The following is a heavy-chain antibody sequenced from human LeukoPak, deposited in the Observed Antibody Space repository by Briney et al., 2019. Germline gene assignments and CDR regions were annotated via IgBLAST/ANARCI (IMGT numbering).Heavy chain of an antibody. V-gene: IGHV3-20*04. CDR2: INWNGGST. Sequence: GGSLRLSCAASGFTFDDYGMSWVRQAPGKGLGWVSGINWNGGSTGYADSVKGRFTISRDNGKNSLYLQMNSLRAEDTGIYYCARPLLPDLYDRSGYYGYWGQGSLVSVSS. CDR1: GFTFDDYG. CDR3: ARPLLPDLYDRSGYYGY. D-gene: IGHD3-22*01. J-gene: IGHJ4*02.